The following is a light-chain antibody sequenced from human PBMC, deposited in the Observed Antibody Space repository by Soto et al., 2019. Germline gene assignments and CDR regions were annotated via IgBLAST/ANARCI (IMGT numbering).Light chain of an antibody. Sequence: AIRMTQSPSSFSASTVDRVTITCRASQGIRSYLAWYQQKPGKDPKLLIYAASTLQSGVPSRFSGSGSGTDFTLTISCLQSEDFATYYCQQYYSYPRTFGQGTKVEIK. CDR1: QGIRSY. J-gene: IGKJ1*01. CDR2: AAS. V-gene: IGKV1-8*01. CDR3: QQYYSYPRT.